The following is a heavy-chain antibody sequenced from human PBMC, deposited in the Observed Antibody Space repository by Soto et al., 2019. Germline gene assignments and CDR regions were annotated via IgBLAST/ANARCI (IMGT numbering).Heavy chain of an antibody. CDR3: ARDISLLYYYDSSGCEGDPYYFDH. D-gene: IGHD3-22*01. J-gene: IGHJ4*02. Sequence: QVQLVQSGAEVKKPGASLKVSCKASGYTFTSYGISWVRQAPGQGLEWMGGISAYNGNTNYAQQLQGRVTMTTDTSTRTAYMELRSLGSDDTAVYYCARDISLLYYYDSSGCEGDPYYFDHWGQGTLVTVSS. CDR1: GYTFTSYG. CDR2: ISAYNGNT. V-gene: IGHV1-18*01.